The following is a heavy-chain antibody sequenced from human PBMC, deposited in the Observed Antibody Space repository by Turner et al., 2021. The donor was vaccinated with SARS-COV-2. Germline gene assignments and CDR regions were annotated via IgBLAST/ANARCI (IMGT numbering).Heavy chain of an antibody. CDR2: ISYDGIHQ. CDR3: ARDNLIRAYSQKWHYDY. D-gene: IGHD5-12*01. J-gene: IGHJ4*02. Sequence: QVQLVESGGGVVQPGRSLRLSCAASGFTFSSYVMHWVRQAPGKGLEWVAVISYDGIHQSYADSVKGRFIISRDNSENTIYLHMNSLRPDDTALYYCARDNLIRAYSQKWHYDYWGRGTLVTVSS. V-gene: IGHV3-30-3*01. CDR1: GFTFSSYV.